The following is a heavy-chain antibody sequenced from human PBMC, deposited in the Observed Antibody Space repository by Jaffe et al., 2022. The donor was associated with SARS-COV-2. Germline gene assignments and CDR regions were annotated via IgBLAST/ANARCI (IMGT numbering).Heavy chain of an antibody. V-gene: IGHV3-30*18. D-gene: IGHD6-19*01. CDR3: AKGGYSSVYDAFDI. J-gene: IGHJ3*02. Sequence: QVQLVESGGGVVQPGRSLRLSCAASGFTFSSYGMHWVRQAPGKGLEWVAVISYDGSNKYYADSVKGRFTISRDNSKNTLYLQMNSLRAEDTAVYYCAKGGYSSVYDAFDIWGQGTMVTVSS. CDR2: ISYDGSNK. CDR1: GFTFSSYG.